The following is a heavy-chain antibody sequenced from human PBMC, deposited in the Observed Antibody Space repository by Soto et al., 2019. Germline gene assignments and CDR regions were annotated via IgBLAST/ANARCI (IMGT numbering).Heavy chain of an antibody. CDR2: INHSGST. J-gene: IGHJ6*02. Sequence: SETLSLTCAVYGGSFSGYYWSWIRQPPGRGLEWIGEINHSGSTNYNPSLKSRVTISVDTSKNQFSLKLGSVTAADTAVYYCARDWFNRWGILTNSFNYYYGMDVWGQGTTVTVSS. D-gene: IGHD3-16*01. CDR1: GGSFSGYY. V-gene: IGHV4-34*01. CDR3: ARDWFNRWGILTNSFNYYYGMDV.